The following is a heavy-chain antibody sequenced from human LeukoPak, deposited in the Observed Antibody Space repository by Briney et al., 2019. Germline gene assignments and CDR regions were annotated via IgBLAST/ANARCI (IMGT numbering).Heavy chain of an antibody. J-gene: IGHJ4*02. CDR2: IYYSGST. Sequence: SETLSLTCTVSGGSISSGGYYWSWIRQPPGKGLEWIGYIYYSGSTNYNPSLKSRVTISVDTSKNQFSLKLSSVTAADTAVYYCARHTYYYDSSGYWDYWGQGTLVTVSS. CDR3: ARHTYYYDSSGYWDY. D-gene: IGHD3-22*01. CDR1: GGSISSGGYY. V-gene: IGHV4-61*08.